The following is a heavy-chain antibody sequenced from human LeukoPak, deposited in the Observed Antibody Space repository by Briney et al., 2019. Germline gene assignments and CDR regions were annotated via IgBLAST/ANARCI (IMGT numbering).Heavy chain of an antibody. Sequence: PGGSLRLSCTASGFTFSSYTMTWVRQAPGKGLKWVSTITTGDGNTYYADSVKGRFTVSRDDSKNTLYLQMNSLRAEDTAVYYCAKWRLVPRDPFDYWGQGTLVTVSS. CDR2: ITTGDGNT. CDR1: GFTFSSYT. D-gene: IGHD6-19*01. V-gene: IGHV3-23*01. J-gene: IGHJ4*02. CDR3: AKWRLVPRDPFDY.